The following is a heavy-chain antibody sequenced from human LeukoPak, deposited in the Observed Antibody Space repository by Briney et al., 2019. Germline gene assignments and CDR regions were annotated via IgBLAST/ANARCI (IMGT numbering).Heavy chain of an antibody. V-gene: IGHV1-69*04. J-gene: IGHJ4*02. Sequence: GSSVKVSCKVSGGTFSSYAISWVRQAPGQGLEWMGRIIPILGIANYAQKFQGRVTITADKSTSTAYMELSSLRSEDTAVYYCARGSRRRGLEPEIFDYWGQGTLVTVSS. CDR3: ARGSRRRGLEPEIFDY. CDR2: IIPILGIA. D-gene: IGHD1-1*01. CDR1: GGTFSSYA.